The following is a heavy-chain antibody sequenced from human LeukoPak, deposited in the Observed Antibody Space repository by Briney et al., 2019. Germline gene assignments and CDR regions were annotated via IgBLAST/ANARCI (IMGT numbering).Heavy chain of an antibody. CDR3: ARGYVSDAFNV. D-gene: IGHD3-16*01. V-gene: IGHV1-69*01. CDR1: GGTFSSYA. CDR2: IIPIFGTA. J-gene: IGHJ3*01. Sequence: SVTVSCKASGGTFSSYAISWVRQAPGQGLEWMGGIIPIFGTANYAQKFQGRVMITADEYSSTVYIELSSRCSEDTAVYYCARGYVSDAFNVWGQGTMVTVSA.